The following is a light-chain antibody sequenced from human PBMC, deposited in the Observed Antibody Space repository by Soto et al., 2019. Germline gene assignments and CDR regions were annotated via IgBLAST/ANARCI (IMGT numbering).Light chain of an antibody. V-gene: IGKV3-15*01. J-gene: IGKJ1*01. CDR2: GAS. CDR1: QSVDIN. Sequence: IVLTQSPATLSVSPGERVTLSCRASQSVDINLAWYQQRAGQAPRLLVYGASTKATDMPGRFSGRGSGTEFTLTINNLQSEDFAVYYSQQYRQWPRTSGQGNKVDIX. CDR3: QQYRQWPRT.